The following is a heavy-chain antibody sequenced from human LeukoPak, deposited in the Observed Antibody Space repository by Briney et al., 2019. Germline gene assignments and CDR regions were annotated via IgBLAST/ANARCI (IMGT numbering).Heavy chain of an antibody. CDR1: GFTFSNAW. CDR3: TTLVWFGDEDY. J-gene: IGHJ4*02. CDR2: IKSKTDGGTT. V-gene: IGHV3-15*01. D-gene: IGHD3-10*01. Sequence: PGGSLRLSCAASGFTFSNAWMSWVRQAPGKGLEWVGRIKSKTDGGTTDYAAPVKGRFTISRDDSKNTLYQQMNSLKTEDTAVYYCTTLVWFGDEDYWGQGTLVTVSS.